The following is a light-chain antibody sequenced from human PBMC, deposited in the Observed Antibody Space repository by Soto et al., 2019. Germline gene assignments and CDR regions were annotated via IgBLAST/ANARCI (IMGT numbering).Light chain of an antibody. CDR1: NSDVGGYNS. J-gene: IGLJ1*01. CDR3: CSYAGSSTNYV. V-gene: IGLV2-11*01. Sequence: QSLLTQPRSVSESPGQSVTISCSGTNSDVGGYNSVAWYQQKPGEAPKLLLYSVTKRPSGVPDRFSGSKSGNMASLIISGLQAEDEADYYCCSYAGSSTNYVFGTGTKVTVL. CDR2: SVT.